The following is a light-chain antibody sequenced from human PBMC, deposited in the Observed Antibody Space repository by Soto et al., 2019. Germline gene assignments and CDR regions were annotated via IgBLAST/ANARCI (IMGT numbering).Light chain of an antibody. CDR1: QTISSY. J-gene: IGKJ5*01. Sequence: EIVLTQSPATLSLSPGERATLSCRASQTISSYLLWYQQKPGQAPRLLIYDASNRATGIPARFSGSGSGTEFTLTISSLQSEDSAVYHCQQYDNWPITFGQGTRLEIK. CDR3: QQYDNWPIT. CDR2: DAS. V-gene: IGKV3-11*01.